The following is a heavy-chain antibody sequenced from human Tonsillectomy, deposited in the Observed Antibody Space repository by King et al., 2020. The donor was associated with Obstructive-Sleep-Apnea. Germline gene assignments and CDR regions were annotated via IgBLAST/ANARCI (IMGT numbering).Heavy chain of an antibody. CDR1: GFTLSDFA. J-gene: IGHJ6*02. V-gene: IGHV3-23*04. D-gene: IGHD2-2*01. Sequence: VQLVESGGGLVQPGGSLRLSCEASGFTLSDFAVSWVRQDPGKGPEWVSSISASGHSTYYADSVKGRFTNSRDNFKNTLHLQMNSLRAEDTAVYYCARISVGGYCASTSCRAYGMDVWGQGTTVTVSS. CDR3: ARISVGGYCASTSCRAYGMDV. CDR2: ISASGHST.